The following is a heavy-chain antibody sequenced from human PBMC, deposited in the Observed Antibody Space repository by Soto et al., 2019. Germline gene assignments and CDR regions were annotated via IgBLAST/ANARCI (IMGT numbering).Heavy chain of an antibody. D-gene: IGHD5-12*01. Sequence: QMQLQEAGPGLVKPSETLSLTCTVSGGSIINTSFYWGWIRQPPGKGLEWIGTIYYGGNSNYNSSLKSRVPMSVDTSKNRFSLNLSSVTAADTAVYYCASRTYSGYARGWGQGTLVTVSS. V-gene: IGHV4-39*01. J-gene: IGHJ4*02. CDR1: GGSIINTSFY. CDR3: ASRTYSGYARG. CDR2: IYYGGNS.